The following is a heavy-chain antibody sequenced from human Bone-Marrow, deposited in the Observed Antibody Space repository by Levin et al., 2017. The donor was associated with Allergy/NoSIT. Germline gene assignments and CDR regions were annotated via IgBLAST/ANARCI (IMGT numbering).Heavy chain of an antibody. CDR1: GFTFSNAW. J-gene: IGHJ3*02. CDR3: TTYYKIEHDYGGPVDAVDI. Sequence: SCAASGFTFSNAWMNWVRQAPGKGLEWVGHIKRKSDDGTRDYAAPVKGRFTISRDDSKNTLYLQMNSLKTEDTAVYYCTTYYKIEHDYGGPVDAVDIWGQGTMVIVSS. V-gene: IGHV3-15*01. CDR2: IKRKSDDGTR. D-gene: IGHD4-23*01.